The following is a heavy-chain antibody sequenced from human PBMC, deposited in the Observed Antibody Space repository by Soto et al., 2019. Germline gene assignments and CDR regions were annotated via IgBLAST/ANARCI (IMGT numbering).Heavy chain of an antibody. CDR1: GGSISSYY. V-gene: IGHV4-4*07. J-gene: IGHJ5*02. D-gene: IGHD4-17*01. CDR3: VRDGSKTLRDCFDP. CDR2: VYASGTT. Sequence: SETLSLTCTVSGGSISSYYWSWILQPAGKCLEWIGRVYASGTTNYDPSLRSRIAMSVDISKKTFSLRLRSVTAADTGVYYCVRDGSKTLRDCFDPWGQGILVTVSS.